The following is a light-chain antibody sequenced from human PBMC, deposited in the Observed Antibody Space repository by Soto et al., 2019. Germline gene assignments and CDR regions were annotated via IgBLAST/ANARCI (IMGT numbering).Light chain of an antibody. V-gene: IGKV3-11*01. CDR3: LQRSNWPLT. Sequence: EILLTQSPATLSLCPGERATLSSGASQSVGSSLAWFQQKPGQAPRLLIYDASNRATGIPARFSGSGSGTDFTLTISSLEPEDFGVYYCLQRSNWPLTFGGGTKVDI. J-gene: IGKJ4*01. CDR1: QSVGSS. CDR2: DAS.